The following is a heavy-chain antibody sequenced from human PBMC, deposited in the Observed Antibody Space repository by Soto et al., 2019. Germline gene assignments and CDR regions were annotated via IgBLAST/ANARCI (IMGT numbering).Heavy chain of an antibody. CDR1: GYTFTSYA. CDR2: INAGNGNT. D-gene: IGHD3-22*01. J-gene: IGHJ4*01. V-gene: IGHV1-3*01. Sequence: GASVKVSCKASGYTFTSYAMHWVRQAPGQRLEWMGWINAGNGNTKYSQKFQGRVTITRDTSASTAYMELSSLRSEDTAIYYCTTDSYITSIIVRFDYWGHGTLVTVSS. CDR3: TTDSYITSIIVRFDY.